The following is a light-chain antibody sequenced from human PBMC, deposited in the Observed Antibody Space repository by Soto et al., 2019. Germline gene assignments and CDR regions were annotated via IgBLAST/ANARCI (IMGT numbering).Light chain of an antibody. J-gene: IGKJ1*01. CDR2: AAS. CDR3: QQYNNWPRT. Sequence: DIQMTQSPSSLSASVGDRVTITCRASQGINNLLGWYQQGPGKAPKRLIYAASNLEGGVPSRFSGSGSGTEFTLTISSLQSEDFAVYYCQQYNNWPRTFGQGTKVEIK. CDR1: QGINNL. V-gene: IGKV1-17*01.